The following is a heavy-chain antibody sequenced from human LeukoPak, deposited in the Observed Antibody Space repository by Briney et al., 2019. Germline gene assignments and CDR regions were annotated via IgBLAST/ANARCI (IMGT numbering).Heavy chain of an antibody. D-gene: IGHD3-10*01. V-gene: IGHV1-69*05. Sequence: ASVKVSCKASGGTFSSYAISWVRQAPGQGLEWMGGIIPIFGTANYARKFQGRVTITTDESTSTAYMELSSLRSEDTAVYYCATRGVNWSFDYWGQGTLVTVSS. CDR2: IIPIFGTA. CDR3: ATRGVNWSFDY. CDR1: GGTFSSYA. J-gene: IGHJ4*02.